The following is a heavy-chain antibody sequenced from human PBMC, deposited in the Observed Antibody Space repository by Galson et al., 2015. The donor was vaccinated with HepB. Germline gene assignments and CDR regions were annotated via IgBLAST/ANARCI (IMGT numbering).Heavy chain of an antibody. CDR2: IIPILGIT. V-gene: IGHV1-69*04. CDR1: GGTFSSYG. J-gene: IGHJ4*02. CDR3: ARVPMGYTYGLVGYLNY. D-gene: IGHD5-18*01. Sequence: SVKVSCKASGGTFSSYGISWVRQAPGQGLEWMGRIIPILGITNYAHNFRGRVTITADKSTTTAYMELSSLRSEDTAVYYCARVPMGYTYGLVGYLNYWGQGTLVTVSS.